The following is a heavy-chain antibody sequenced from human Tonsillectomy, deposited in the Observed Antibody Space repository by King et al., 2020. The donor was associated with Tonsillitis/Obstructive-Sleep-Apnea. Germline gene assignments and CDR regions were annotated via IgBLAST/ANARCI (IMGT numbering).Heavy chain of an antibody. J-gene: IGHJ6*02. CDR1: GFTFSSYW. V-gene: IGHV3-7*03. Sequence: VQLVESGGGLVQPGGSLRLSCAASGFTFSSYWMSWVRQAPGKGLEWVANIKQDGSEKYYVDSVKGRFTISRDNAKNSLYLQMNSLRAEDTAVYYCARDTSPAARYYGMDVWGQGTTVTVSS. CDR3: ARDTSPAARYYGMDV. CDR2: IKQDGSEK. D-gene: IGHD2-2*01.